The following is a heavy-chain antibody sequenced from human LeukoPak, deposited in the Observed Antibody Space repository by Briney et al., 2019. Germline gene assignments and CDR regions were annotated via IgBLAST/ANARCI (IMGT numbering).Heavy chain of an antibody. CDR1: GGSISSYY. CDR2: IYYTGAT. CDR3: ARAGYSYGTGYYFDY. D-gene: IGHD5-18*01. Sequence: SETLSLTCTVSGGSISSYYWSWIRLPPGKGLEWIGYIYYTGATYYNPSLKSRVTISLDTSKNQFSLKLSSVTAADAAVYHCARAGYSYGTGYYFDYWGQGALVTVSS. V-gene: IGHV4-59*01. J-gene: IGHJ4*02.